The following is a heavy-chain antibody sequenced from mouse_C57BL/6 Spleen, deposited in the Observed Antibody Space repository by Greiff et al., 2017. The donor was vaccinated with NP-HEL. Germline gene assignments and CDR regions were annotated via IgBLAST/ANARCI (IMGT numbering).Heavy chain of an antibody. CDR3: ARHDLYYGSRHWYFDV. V-gene: IGHV5-6*01. J-gene: IGHJ1*03. CDR1: GFTFSSYG. Sequence: EVKLMESGGDLVKPGGSLKLSCAASGFTFSSYGMSWVRQTPDKRLEWVATISSGGSYTYYPDSVKGRFTISRDNAKNTLYLQMSSLKSEDTAMYYCARHDLYYGSRHWYFDVWGTGTTVTVSS. CDR2: ISSGGSYT. D-gene: IGHD1-1*01.